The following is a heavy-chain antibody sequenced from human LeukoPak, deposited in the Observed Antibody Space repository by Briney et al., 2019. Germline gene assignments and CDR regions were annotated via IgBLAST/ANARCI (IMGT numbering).Heavy chain of an antibody. J-gene: IGHJ5*02. D-gene: IGHD3-10*01. Sequence: PSETLSLTCTVSGGSISSSSYYWGWIRQPPGKGLEWIGSIYYSGSTYYNPSLKSRVTISVDTSKNQFSLKLSSVTAADTAVYYCAVTMVRGLNWFDPWGQGTLVTVSS. CDR1: GGSISSSSYY. CDR3: AVTMVRGLNWFDP. V-gene: IGHV4-39*01. CDR2: IYYSGST.